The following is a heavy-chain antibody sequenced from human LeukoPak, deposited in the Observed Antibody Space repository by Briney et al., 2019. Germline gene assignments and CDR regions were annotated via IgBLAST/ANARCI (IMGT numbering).Heavy chain of an antibody. Sequence: SVKVSCKASGGTFSSYAISWVRQAPGQGLEWMGGIIPIFGTANYAQKFQGRVTITADESTSTAYMELSSLRSEDTAVYYCARESYSSGWYVDYYGMDVWGHGTTVTVSS. CDR3: ARESYSSGWYVDYYGMDV. D-gene: IGHD6-19*01. CDR1: GGTFSSYA. CDR2: IIPIFGTA. J-gene: IGHJ6*02. V-gene: IGHV1-69*13.